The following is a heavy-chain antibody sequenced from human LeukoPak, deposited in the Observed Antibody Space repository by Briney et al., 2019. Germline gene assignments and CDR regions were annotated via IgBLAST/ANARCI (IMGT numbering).Heavy chain of an antibody. CDR3: ARSSQLWPYYYYGMDV. Sequence: SETLSLTCAVYGGSFSGYYWSWIRQPPGKGLEWIGEINHSGSTNYNPSLKSRVTISVDTSKNQFSLKLSSVTAADTAVYYCARSSQLWPYYYYGMDVWGQGTTVTASS. J-gene: IGHJ6*02. CDR1: GGSFSGYY. D-gene: IGHD5-18*01. CDR2: INHSGST. V-gene: IGHV4-34*01.